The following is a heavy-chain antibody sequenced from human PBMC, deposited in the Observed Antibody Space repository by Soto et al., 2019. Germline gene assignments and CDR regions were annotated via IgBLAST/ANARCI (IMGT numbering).Heavy chain of an antibody. J-gene: IGHJ6*02. CDR3: AREAIDIGYCSGGSCYSSLSIYYYYGMDV. CDR2: ISAYNGNT. Sequence: ASVKVSCKASGYTFTSHGISWVRQAPGQGLEWMGWISAYNGNTNYAQKLQGRVTTTTDTSTSTAYMELRSLRSDDTAVYYCAREAIDIGYCSGGSCYSSLSIYYYYGMDVWGQGTTVTVSS. CDR1: GYTFTSHG. D-gene: IGHD2-15*01. V-gene: IGHV1-18*01.